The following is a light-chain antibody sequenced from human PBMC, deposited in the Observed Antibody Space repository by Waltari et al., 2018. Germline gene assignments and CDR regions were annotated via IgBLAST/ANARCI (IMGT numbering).Light chain of an antibody. V-gene: IGLV3-1*01. Sequence: SYELTQPPSVSVSPGQTASIPCSGDNLGDTNVCWYQQKPGQSPVLVIYQDNKRPSGISARFSGSNSGSTATLTISGTQAMDEADYYCQAWDSSTAVYVFGAGTKVTVL. CDR3: QAWDSSTAVYV. CDR1: NLGDTN. J-gene: IGLJ1*01. CDR2: QDN.